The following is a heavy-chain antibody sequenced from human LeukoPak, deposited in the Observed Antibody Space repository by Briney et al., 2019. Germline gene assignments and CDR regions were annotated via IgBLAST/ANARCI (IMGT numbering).Heavy chain of an antibody. CDR3: ARVSGYCSGGSCYGAVNYFDY. J-gene: IGHJ4*02. CDR2: ISYDGSNK. V-gene: IGHV3-30-3*01. Sequence: GGSLRLSCAASGFTFSSYAMHWVRQAPGKGLEWVAVISYDGSNKYYADSVKGRFTISRDNSKNTLYLQMNSLRAEDTAVYYCARVSGYCSGGSCYGAVNYFDYWGQGTLVTVSS. D-gene: IGHD2-15*01. CDR1: GFTFSSYA.